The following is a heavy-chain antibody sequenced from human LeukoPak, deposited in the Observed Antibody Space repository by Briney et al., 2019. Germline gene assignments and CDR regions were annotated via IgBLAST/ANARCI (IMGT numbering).Heavy chain of an antibody. Sequence: ASVKVSCKASGYTFTSYGISWVRQAPGQRLEWMGWINAGNGNTKYSQKFQGRVTITRDTSASTAYMELSSLRSEDTAVYYCAREFGGYFDYWGQGTLVTVSS. J-gene: IGHJ4*02. D-gene: IGHD3-10*01. CDR3: AREFGGYFDY. CDR2: INAGNGNT. V-gene: IGHV1-3*01. CDR1: GYTFTSYG.